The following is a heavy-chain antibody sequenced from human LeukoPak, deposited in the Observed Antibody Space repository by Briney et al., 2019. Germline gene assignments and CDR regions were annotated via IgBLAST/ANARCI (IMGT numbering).Heavy chain of an antibody. CDR1: GFTFDDYA. D-gene: IGHD4-17*01. Sequence: GGSLRLSCAASGFTFDDYAMHWVRQAPGKGLEWVSAISGSGGSTYYADSVKGRFTISRDNSKNTLYLQMNSLRAEDTAVYYCAKKGPMTTVTAGFDYWGQGTLVTVSS. V-gene: IGHV3-23*01. CDR3: AKKGPMTTVTAGFDY. J-gene: IGHJ4*02. CDR2: ISGSGGST.